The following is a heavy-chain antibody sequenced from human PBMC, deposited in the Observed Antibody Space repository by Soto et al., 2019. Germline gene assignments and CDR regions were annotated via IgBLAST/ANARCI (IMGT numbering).Heavy chain of an antibody. Sequence: WGSLRISFAASRFTFSSYWMHWVLPSPLKGLVWVSRINSDGSSTSYADSVKGRFTISRDNAKNTLYLQMNSLRAEDTAVYYCARERIEYSSFPFDTWGQGTLVTVSS. V-gene: IGHV3-74*01. CDR3: ARERIEYSSFPFDT. D-gene: IGHD6-6*01. J-gene: IGHJ5*02. CDR2: INSDGSST. CDR1: RFTFSSYW.